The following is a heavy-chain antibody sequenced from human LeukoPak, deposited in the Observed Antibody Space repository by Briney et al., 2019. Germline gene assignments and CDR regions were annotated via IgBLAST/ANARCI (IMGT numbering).Heavy chain of an antibody. V-gene: IGHV1-18*01. D-gene: IGHD1-26*01. CDR2: ISAYNGNT. CDR3: ARVWVGATKAGYGY. J-gene: IGHJ4*02. CDR1: GYTFTSYG. Sequence: ASVKVSCKASGYTFTSYGISWVRQAPGQGLEWMGWISAYNGNTNYAQKLQGRIIMTRDTSTSTVYLDLSSLRSDDTAVYYCARVWVGATKAGYGYWGQGTLVTVSS.